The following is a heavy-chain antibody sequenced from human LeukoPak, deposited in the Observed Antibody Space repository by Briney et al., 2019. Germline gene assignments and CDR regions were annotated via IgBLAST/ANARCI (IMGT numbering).Heavy chain of an antibody. CDR1: GFTFSSYW. D-gene: IGHD2-21*02. V-gene: IGHV3-23*01. CDR3: AKEPRHCDADCFSLLDS. J-gene: IGHJ4*02. Sequence: PGGSLRLSCAASGFTFSSYWMHWVRQAPGKGLEWVSLIIGSGVRTYYADSVKGRFTISRDTSKNTLYLQMNSLRAEDTAVYFCAKEPRHCDADCFSLLDSWGQGTLVTVSS. CDR2: IIGSGVRT.